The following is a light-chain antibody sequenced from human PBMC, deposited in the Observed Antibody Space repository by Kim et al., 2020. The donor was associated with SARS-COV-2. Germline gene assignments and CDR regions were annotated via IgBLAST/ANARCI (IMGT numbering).Light chain of an antibody. V-gene: IGKV1-39*01. CDR2: AAS. CDR3: QQYYTNPRT. CDR1: QSIESF. J-gene: IGKJ1*01. Sequence: ASVGDRVTITCRASQSIESFLDWYQQKPGKAPKLLIYAASSLQSGVPARFSGSGSGTDFTLTISSLQAEDFATYYCQQYYTNPRTFGQGTRVEIK.